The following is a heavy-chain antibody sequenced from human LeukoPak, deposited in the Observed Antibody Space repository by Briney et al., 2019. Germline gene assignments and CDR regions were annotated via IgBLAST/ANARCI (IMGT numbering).Heavy chain of an antibody. CDR2: IPYDGNNK. Sequence: PGRSLRLSCAASGFTFSSYAMHWVRQAPGKGLEWVAVIPYDGNNKKYADSVKGRFTISRDNSKNTLYLQMNSLRAEDTAVYYCARESGVLRGYSYGQWGQRILVTVSS. CDR1: GFTFSSYA. D-gene: IGHD5-18*01. CDR3: ARESGVLRGYSYGQ. V-gene: IGHV3-30*04. J-gene: IGHJ4*02.